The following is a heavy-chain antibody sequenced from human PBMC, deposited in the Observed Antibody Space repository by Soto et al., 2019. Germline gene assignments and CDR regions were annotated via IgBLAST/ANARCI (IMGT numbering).Heavy chain of an antibody. CDR2: ISSSSSYI. J-gene: IGHJ4*02. CDR3: ARAPHYCSGGSCYDY. D-gene: IGHD2-15*01. Sequence: GGSLRLSCAASGFTFSSYSMNWVRQAPGKGLEWVSSISSSSSYIYYADSVKGRFTISRDNAKNSLYLQMNSLRAEDTAEYYCARAPHYCSGGSCYDYWGQGTLVTVSS. V-gene: IGHV3-21*01. CDR1: GFTFSSYS.